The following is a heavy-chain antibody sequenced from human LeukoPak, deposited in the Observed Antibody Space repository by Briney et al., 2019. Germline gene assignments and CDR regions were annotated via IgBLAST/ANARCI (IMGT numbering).Heavy chain of an antibody. CDR3: ARAPRAEMATSYNWFDP. Sequence: PGGSLRLSCAASGFMFNGYTWHWVRQAPGKGLEWVALISYDGSNKYYVDSVKGRFTVSRDSSKNTLYLQMNSLRAEDTAVYYCARAPRAEMATSYNWFDPWGQGTLVTVSS. D-gene: IGHD5-24*01. J-gene: IGHJ5*02. CDR1: GFMFNGYT. CDR2: ISYDGSNK. V-gene: IGHV3-30-3*01.